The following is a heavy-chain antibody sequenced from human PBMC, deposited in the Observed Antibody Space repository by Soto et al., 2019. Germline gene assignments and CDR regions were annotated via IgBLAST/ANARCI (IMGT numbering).Heavy chain of an antibody. J-gene: IGHJ4*02. CDR1: GYTFTSYY. V-gene: IGHV1-46*01. CDR3: ARLFYRNIDY. CDR2: INPSGGST. D-gene: IGHD4-4*01. Sequence: ASVKVSCKASGYTFTSYYMHWVRQAPGQGLEWMGIINPSGGSTSYAQKFQGRVTITADKSTSTAYLQWSSLKASDTAMYYCARLFYRNIDYWGQGTLVTVSS.